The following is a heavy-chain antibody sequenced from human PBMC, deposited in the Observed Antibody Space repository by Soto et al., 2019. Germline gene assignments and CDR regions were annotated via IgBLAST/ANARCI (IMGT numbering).Heavy chain of an antibody. V-gene: IGHV4-34*01. D-gene: IGHD3-9*01. CDR1: GGSFSGYY. J-gene: IGHJ4*02. CDR3: ASGGDHYDILTGYYN. CDR2: INHSGST. Sequence: ETLSLTCAVYGGSFSGYYWSWIRQPPGKGLEWIGEINHSGSTNYNPSLKSRVTISVDTSKNQFSLKLSSVTAADTAVYYCASGGDHYDILTGYYNWGQGTLVTVSS.